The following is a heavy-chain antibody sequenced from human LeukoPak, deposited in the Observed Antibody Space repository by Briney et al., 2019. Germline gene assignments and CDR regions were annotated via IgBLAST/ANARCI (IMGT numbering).Heavy chain of an antibody. V-gene: IGHV4-39*01. CDR3: ARDGYTYGSFDY. J-gene: IGHJ4*02. Sequence: SETLSLTCSVSGGSISSSSYFWGWTRQPPGKGLEWIGSIYYSGSTYSNPSLKSRVTISVDTSKSQFSLKLTSVTAADTAVYYCARDGYTYGSFDYWGQGTLVTVSS. CDR2: IYYSGST. D-gene: IGHD5-18*01. CDR1: GGSISSSSYF.